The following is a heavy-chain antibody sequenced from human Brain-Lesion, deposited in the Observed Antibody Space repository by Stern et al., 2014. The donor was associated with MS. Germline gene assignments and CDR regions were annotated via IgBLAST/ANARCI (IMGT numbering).Heavy chain of an antibody. V-gene: IGHV4-61*02. D-gene: IGHD2-2*01. CDR1: GGSISSGGYY. CDR3: ARGRVVPGFQYYATDV. CDR2: IFNSGST. J-gene: IGHJ6*02. Sequence: VQLQESGPGLVKPSQTLSLSCTVSGGSISSGGYYWSWIRQPAGKGLEWIGRIFNSGSTSYNPSLKSRVTISIATSKNQFSRRLNSMTAADTAVYYCARGRVVPGFQYYATDVWGQGTTVIVSS.